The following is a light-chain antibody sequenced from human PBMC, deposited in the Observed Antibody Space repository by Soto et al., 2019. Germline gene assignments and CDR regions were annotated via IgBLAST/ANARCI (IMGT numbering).Light chain of an antibody. J-gene: IGKJ1*01. CDR2: LGS. Sequence: DIVMTQSPLSLPVTPGEPASISCRSSQSLLHSNGYNYLDWYLQKPGQSPQLLIYLGSNRASGVPDRFSGSGSGTDFTLKISRVEAEDVGVYYCMHSWMFGQGTKVEIK. V-gene: IGKV2-28*01. CDR3: MHSWM. CDR1: QSLLHSNGYNY.